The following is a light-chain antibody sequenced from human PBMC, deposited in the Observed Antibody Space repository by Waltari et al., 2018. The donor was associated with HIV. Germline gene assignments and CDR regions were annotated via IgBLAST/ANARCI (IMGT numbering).Light chain of an antibody. Sequence: SYVLTQPPSVSVAPGKTARISCEGNNIGSKNVHWYQQKPGQAPVLVIYYDSDRPSGIPERFSGSNSGNTATLTISRVEAGDEADYYCQVWDSGSDQGVFGGGTKLTVL. CDR3: QVWDSGSDQGV. CDR1: NIGSKN. J-gene: IGLJ2*01. V-gene: IGLV3-21*04. CDR2: YDS.